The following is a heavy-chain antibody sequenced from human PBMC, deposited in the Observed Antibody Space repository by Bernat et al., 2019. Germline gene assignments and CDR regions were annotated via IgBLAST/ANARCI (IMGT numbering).Heavy chain of an antibody. V-gene: IGHV3-11*05. CDR3: ARPRGGGLRLVWDS. CDR1: GFTFSDYY. CDR2: ISSSITYT. D-gene: IGHD5-12*01. J-gene: IGHJ1*01. Sequence: QVQLVQSGGGLVKPGGSLRLSCAASGFTFSDYYMAWIRQAPGKGLEWVSHISSSITYTNYADSVKGRFTISRDNAKNSLCLEMNSLRAEDTAVYYCARPRGGGLRLVWDSWGQGTLVTVSS.